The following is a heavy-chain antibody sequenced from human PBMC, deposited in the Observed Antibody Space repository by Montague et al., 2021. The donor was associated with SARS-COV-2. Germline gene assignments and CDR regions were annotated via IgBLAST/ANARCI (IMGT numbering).Heavy chain of an antibody. Sequence: TLSLTCTVSGGSISSGSYYWSWIRQPAGKGLEWIGSIYTSGSTNYNPSLKSRVTISVDTSKNQFSLKLSSVTAADTAVYYCARDPAPYYGSGRYYTPIDAFDIWGQGTMVTVSS. D-gene: IGHD3-10*01. J-gene: IGHJ3*02. CDR1: GGSISSGSYY. CDR2: IYTSGST. V-gene: IGHV4-61*02. CDR3: ARDPAPYYGSGRYYTPIDAFDI.